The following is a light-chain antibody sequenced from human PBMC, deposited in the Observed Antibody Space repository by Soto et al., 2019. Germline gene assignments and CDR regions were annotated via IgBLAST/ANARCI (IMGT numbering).Light chain of an antibody. J-gene: IGKJ5*01. V-gene: IGKV3-11*01. Sequence: EFELTQSPATLSLCPGETATLSCRSSQTIDKFLAWYQQRPGQPPRLLIFDSSNRATGVPVRFSGSGSGTVFTLTIGSLEPEDFAVYYCQQRSNWPPFTFGQGTRLEI. CDR2: DSS. CDR1: QTIDKF. CDR3: QQRSNWPPFT.